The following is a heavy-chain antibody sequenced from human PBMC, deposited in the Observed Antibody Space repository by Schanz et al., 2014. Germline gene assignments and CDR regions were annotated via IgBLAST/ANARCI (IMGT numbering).Heavy chain of an antibody. D-gene: IGHD5-18*01. CDR1: GFTFNRYA. J-gene: IGHJ3*02. Sequence: QVQLVESGGGVVQPGRSLRLSCAASGFTFNRYAMHWVRQAPGKGLEWVAVIWYDGSNKYYADSVKGRFTISRDNSKNTLSLQMNSLRAEDTAVYYCAREEGYGYGPGAFDIWGQGTMVTVSS. V-gene: IGHV3-33*01. CDR2: IWYDGSNK. CDR3: AREEGYGYGPGAFDI.